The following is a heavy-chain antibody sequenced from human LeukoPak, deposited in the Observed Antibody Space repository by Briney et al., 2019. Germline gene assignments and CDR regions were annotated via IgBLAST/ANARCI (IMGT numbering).Heavy chain of an antibody. Sequence: GGSLRLSCAASGLTVSNNYMSWVRQAPGKGLEWVSVIYSDGNTYYANSVKGRFTISRDNSKNTLDLQMNSLGAEDTAVYYCARGGGAFCGSDCHRNFDFWGQGTLVTVSS. CDR3: ARGGGAFCGSDCHRNFDF. D-gene: IGHD2-21*02. CDR2: IYSDGNT. CDR1: GLTVSNNY. J-gene: IGHJ4*02. V-gene: IGHV3-53*01.